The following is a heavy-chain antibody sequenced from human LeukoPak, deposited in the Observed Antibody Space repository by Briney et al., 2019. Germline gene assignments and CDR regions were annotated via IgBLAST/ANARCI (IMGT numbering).Heavy chain of an antibody. CDR1: GGSFSGYY. CDR2: INHSGST. V-gene: IGHV4-34*01. CDR3: GRVAGRNDRYYYYGMDV. J-gene: IGHJ6*02. Sequence: SETLSLTCAVYGGSFSGYYWSWIRQPPGKGLEWIGEINHSGSTNYNPSLKSRVTISVDTSKNQFSLKLSSVTAADTAVYYCGRVAGRNDRYYYYGMDVWGQGTTVTVSS. D-gene: IGHD6-19*01.